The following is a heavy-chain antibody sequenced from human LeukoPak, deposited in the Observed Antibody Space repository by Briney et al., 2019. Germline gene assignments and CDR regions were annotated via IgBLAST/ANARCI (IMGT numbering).Heavy chain of an antibody. CDR1: GYTFTSYG. CDR2: ISAYNGNT. D-gene: IGHD3-22*01. V-gene: IGHV1-18*01. J-gene: IGHJ5*02. CDR3: ASIYYDSSGYGFDP. Sequence: ASVKVSCKASGYTFTSYGISWVRQAPGQGLEWMGWISAYNGNTNYALKLQGRVTMTTDTSTSTAYMELKSLRSDDTAVYYCASIYYDSSGYGFDPWGQGTLVTVSS.